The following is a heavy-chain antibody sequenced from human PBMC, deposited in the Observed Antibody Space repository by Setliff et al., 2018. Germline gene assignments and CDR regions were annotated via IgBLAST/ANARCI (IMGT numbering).Heavy chain of an antibody. CDR2: IKEDGSEK. CDR1: GLTLTSCC. CDR3: VKTHWDTWIRGAFDI. Sequence: GGSLRLSCAASGLTLTSCCMNWVRQAPGKGLEWVANIKEDGSEKYFVHSVKGRCTFSRDNAKISLYLRMRSLRAEDTAVYYCVKTHWDTWIRGAFDIWGQGTMVTVSS. V-gene: IGHV3-7*01. J-gene: IGHJ3*02. D-gene: IGHD3-10*01.